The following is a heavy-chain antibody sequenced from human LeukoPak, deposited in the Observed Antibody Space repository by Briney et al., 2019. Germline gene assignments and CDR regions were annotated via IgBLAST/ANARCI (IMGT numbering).Heavy chain of an antibody. Sequence: TSETLSLXCAVSGYSISSGYYWGWIRQPPGKGLEWIGSIYHSGSTYYNPSLKSRVTISVDTSKNQFSLKLSSVTAADTAVYYCASGYCSSTSCKRAPPDYWGQGTLVTVSS. CDR3: ASGYCSSTSCKRAPPDY. CDR2: IYHSGST. V-gene: IGHV4-38-2*01. CDR1: GYSISSGYY. D-gene: IGHD2-2*01. J-gene: IGHJ4*01.